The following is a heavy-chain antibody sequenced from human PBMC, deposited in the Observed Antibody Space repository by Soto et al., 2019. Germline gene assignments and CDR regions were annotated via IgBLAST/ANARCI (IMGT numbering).Heavy chain of an antibody. CDR1: GYTFTTYD. V-gene: IGHV1-8*02. Sequence: QVQLVQSGAEVKKPGASVKVSCKASGYTFTTYDINWVRQATGQGLEGMGWMNPNSGNTGYAQKFQDRVTMTRDNSINTAYLELSSLTSDDTAVYYCARGPYCSSSGCRRWVWFDPWGQGTPVTVSS. J-gene: IGHJ5*02. CDR3: ARGPYCSSSGCRRWVWFDP. D-gene: IGHD2-2*01. CDR2: MNPNSGNT.